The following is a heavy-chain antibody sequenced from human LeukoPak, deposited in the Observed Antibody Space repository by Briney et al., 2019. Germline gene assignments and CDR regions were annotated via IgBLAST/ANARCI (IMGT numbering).Heavy chain of an antibody. D-gene: IGHD3-16*01. CDR2: IYYSGST. CDR1: GDSMNNYY. Sequence: PSETLSLTCTVSGDSMNNYYWTWIRQPPGKGLEWIGYIYYSGSTNYNPSLKSRVTLSVDTPKNQFTLKLSSVTAADTAVYYCARGRYGWLPFDFWGQGTLVTVSS. J-gene: IGHJ4*02. CDR3: ARGRYGWLPFDF. V-gene: IGHV4-59*01.